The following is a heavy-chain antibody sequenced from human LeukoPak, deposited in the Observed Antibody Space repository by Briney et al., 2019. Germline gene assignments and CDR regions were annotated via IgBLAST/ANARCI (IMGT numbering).Heavy chain of an antibody. D-gene: IGHD2-15*01. CDR2: ISGSGGST. V-gene: IGHV3-23*01. Sequence: PGGSLRLSCAASGFTFSRYAMSWLRQAPGKGLEWVSAISGSGGSTYYAGSVKGRFTISRDNSKDTQSLQMNSLGAEDTAVYYCLGYCSGGNCYSGGYWGQGTLVTVSS. CDR1: GFTFSRYA. CDR3: LGYCSGGNCYSGGY. J-gene: IGHJ4*02.